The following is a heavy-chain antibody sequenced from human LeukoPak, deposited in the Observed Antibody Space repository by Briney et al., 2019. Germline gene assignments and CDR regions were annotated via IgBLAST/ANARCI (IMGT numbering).Heavy chain of an antibody. V-gene: IGHV1-2*02. CDR3: ARVKRGERPTYAFDY. D-gene: IGHD3-10*01. Sequence: ASVKVSCKASGYTFNGYYIHWVRQAPGQGLEWMGYINPYSGGTNYAQKFQGRVTMTRDTSISTAYMELSRLRSDGTAVYYCARVKRGERPTYAFDYWGQGTLVTVSS. CDR1: GYTFNGYY. CDR2: INPYSGGT. J-gene: IGHJ4*02.